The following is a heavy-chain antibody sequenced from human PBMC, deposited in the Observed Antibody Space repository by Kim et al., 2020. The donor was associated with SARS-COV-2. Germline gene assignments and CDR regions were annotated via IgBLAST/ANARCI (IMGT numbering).Heavy chain of an antibody. Sequence: VEGRFTISRDNSKNTRYLQMNSLRAEDTAVYYCAKWGYSGYDFYYYGMDVWGQGTTVTVSS. J-gene: IGHJ6*02. D-gene: IGHD5-12*01. V-gene: IGHV3-23*01. CDR3: AKWGYSGYDFYYYGMDV.